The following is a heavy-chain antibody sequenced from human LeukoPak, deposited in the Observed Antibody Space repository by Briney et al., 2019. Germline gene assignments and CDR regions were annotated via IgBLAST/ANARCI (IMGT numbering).Heavy chain of an antibody. CDR1: GGSIISSRYY. Sequence: SETLSLTCIVSGGSIISSRYYWGWVRQPPGKGLEWIGTIFHNGTTYYNPSLKSRVTISVDTSKNQFSLKLSSVTAADTAVYYCARDLGKIGGNSSPFDCWGQGTLVTVSS. J-gene: IGHJ4*02. D-gene: IGHD4-23*01. V-gene: IGHV4-39*07. CDR2: IFHNGTT. CDR3: ARDLGKIGGNSSPFDC.